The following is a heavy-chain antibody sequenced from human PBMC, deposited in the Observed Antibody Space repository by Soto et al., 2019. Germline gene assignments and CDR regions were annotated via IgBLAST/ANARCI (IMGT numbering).Heavy chain of an antibody. CDR3: ARDAAVPGETDRFDY. D-gene: IGHD6-19*01. V-gene: IGHV4-4*02. Sequence: SETLSLTCAVSGDSITTNNWWSLVRQPPGKGLEWIGEIYHHGITNYNPSLKSRVTMSVDTSKNQFSLKLTSVTAADTAIYYCARDAAVPGETDRFDYWGQGTLVTVSS. CDR2: IYHHGIT. CDR1: GDSITTNNW. J-gene: IGHJ4*02.